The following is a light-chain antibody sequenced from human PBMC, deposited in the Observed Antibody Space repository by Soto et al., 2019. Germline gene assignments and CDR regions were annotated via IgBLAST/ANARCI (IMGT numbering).Light chain of an antibody. CDR2: AGT. Sequence: QSALTQPASVSGSPGQSITISCTGTNSDVGRFDLVSWYQQYPGKAPKLMIFAGTKRPSGVSNRFSGSNSGNTASLTISGLQVEDEADYYCCAYTGSQTAVFGGGTKLTVL. J-gene: IGLJ2*01. CDR1: NSDVGRFDL. CDR3: CAYTGSQTAV. V-gene: IGLV2-23*01.